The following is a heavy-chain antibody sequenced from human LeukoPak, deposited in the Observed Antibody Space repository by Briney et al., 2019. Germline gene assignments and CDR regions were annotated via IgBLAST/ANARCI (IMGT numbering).Heavy chain of an antibody. D-gene: IGHD3-10*01. CDR1: GFTFSSYE. V-gene: IGHV3-48*03. CDR2: ISSSGSTI. Sequence: GGSLRLSWAASGFTFSSYEMNWVRQAPGKGLEWVSYISSSGSTIYYADSVKCRFTISRDNAKNSLYLQMNSLRAEDTAVYYCARGSWYYYGSGSYYYGMDVWGQGTTVTVSS. CDR3: ARGSWYYYGSGSYYYGMDV. J-gene: IGHJ6*02.